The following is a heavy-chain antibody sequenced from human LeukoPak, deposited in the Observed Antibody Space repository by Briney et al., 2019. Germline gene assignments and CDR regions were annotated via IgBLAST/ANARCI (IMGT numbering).Heavy chain of an antibody. CDR2: INWNGGST. J-gene: IGHJ4*02. CDR1: GFTFSSYE. V-gene: IGHV3-20*04. CDR3: AREVLGYSSSTFDY. D-gene: IGHD6-6*01. Sequence: PGGSLRLSCAASGFTFSSYEMNWVRQAPGKGLEWVSGINWNGGSTGYADSVKGRFTISRDNAKNSLYLQMNSLRAEDTALHYCAREVLGYSSSTFDYWGQGTLVTVSS.